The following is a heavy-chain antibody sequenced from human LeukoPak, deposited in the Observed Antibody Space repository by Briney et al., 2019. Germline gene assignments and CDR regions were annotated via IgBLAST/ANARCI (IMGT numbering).Heavy chain of an antibody. CDR3: ARELVSEVRGVIDVFDV. CDR2: INSNGNTR. V-gene: IGHV3-48*03. Sequence: GGSLRLSCVASGFSFSSYEMDWVRQAPGKGLEWLSFINSNGNTRYYADSMKGRFTISRDNAKNSLYLEMNSLRGEDTAVCYCARELVSEVRGVIDVFDVWGQGTMVTVSS. CDR1: GFSFSSYE. D-gene: IGHD3-10*01. J-gene: IGHJ3*01.